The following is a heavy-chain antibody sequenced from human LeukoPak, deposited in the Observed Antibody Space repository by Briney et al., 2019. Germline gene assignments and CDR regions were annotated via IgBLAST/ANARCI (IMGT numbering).Heavy chain of an antibody. V-gene: IGHV3-21*01. J-gene: IGHJ5*02. CDR3: VRIPNNANLPNWFDP. D-gene: IGHD4/OR15-4a*01. CDR1: GFTFSSST. CDR2: ISSSSDYV. Sequence: GGSLRLSCAASGFTFSSSTMDWVRRAPGKGLEWVSSISSSSDYVYYADSVKGRFTISRDNAKNSLYLQMNSLRAEDTAVYYCVRIPNNANLPNWFDPWGQGTLVTVSS.